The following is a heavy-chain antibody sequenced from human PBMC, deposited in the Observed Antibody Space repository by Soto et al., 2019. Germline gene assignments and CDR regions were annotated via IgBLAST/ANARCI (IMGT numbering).Heavy chain of an antibody. CDR3: AKASTYEYVWGSFRYYFDH. Sequence: EVHLLESGGGLVQPGGSLRLSCAASGFSFNIYAMSWVRQAPGKGLEWVSGISGSGDRTHYVDSVKGRFTISRDNVKNKLYLQMNSLRAEDTAVYYCAKASTYEYVWGSFRYYFDHWGQGALVTVSS. CDR1: GFSFNIYA. CDR2: ISGSGDRT. V-gene: IGHV3-23*01. J-gene: IGHJ4*02. D-gene: IGHD3-16*02.